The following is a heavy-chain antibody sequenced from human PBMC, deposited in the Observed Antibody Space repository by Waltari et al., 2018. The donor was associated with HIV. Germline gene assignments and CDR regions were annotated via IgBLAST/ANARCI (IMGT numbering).Heavy chain of an antibody. CDR1: DYTFTALT. CDR2: FDPQHGET. CDR3: ATDAGDLRFGAFDV. J-gene: IGHJ3*01. V-gene: IGHV1-24*01. D-gene: IGHD3-10*01. Sequence: QVQLVQSGAEVKKPGASVTVSCTVSDYTFTALTIQWVRQAPGKGLEWMGSFDPQHGETIYAEEFQGRVSMTGDTSANTASMELRSLRSGDTAVYYCATDAGDLRFGAFDVWGQGTVVTVSS.